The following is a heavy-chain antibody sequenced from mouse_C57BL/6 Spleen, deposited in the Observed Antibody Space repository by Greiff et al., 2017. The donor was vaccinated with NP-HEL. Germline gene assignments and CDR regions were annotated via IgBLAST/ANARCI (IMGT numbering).Heavy chain of an antibody. J-gene: IGHJ2*01. V-gene: IGHV1-54*01. CDR2: INPGSGGT. CDR3: ARRTTYFDY. Sequence: QVQLQQSGAELVRPGPSVKVSCKASGYAFTNYLIEWVKQRPGQGLEWIGVINPGSGGTNYNEKFKGKATLTADKSSSTAYMQLSSLTSEDSAVYFCARRTTYFDYWGQGTTLTVSS. D-gene: IGHD2-13*01. CDR1: GYAFTNYL.